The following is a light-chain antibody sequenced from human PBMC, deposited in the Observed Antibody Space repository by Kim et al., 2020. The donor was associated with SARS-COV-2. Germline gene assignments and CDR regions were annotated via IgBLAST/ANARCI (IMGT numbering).Light chain of an antibody. V-gene: IGLV3-1*01. CDR1: KLGDKY. Sequence: SYELTQPPSVSVSPGQTASITCSGDKLGDKYACWYQQKPGQSPVLVIYQDSKRPSGIPERFSGSNSGNTATLTISGTQAMDEADYYCQAWDSSTVVFGGGTKVTGL. CDR2: QDS. CDR3: QAWDSSTVV. J-gene: IGLJ2*01.